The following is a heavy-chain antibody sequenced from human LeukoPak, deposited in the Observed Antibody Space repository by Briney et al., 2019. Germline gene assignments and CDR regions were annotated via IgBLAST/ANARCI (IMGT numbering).Heavy chain of an antibody. V-gene: IGHV3-21*03. Sequence: GGSLRLACAASGFKFSVYSMNWVRQAPGSGLQWVSRITGTGSQLDDVDYADSVRGRFTISRDNGKDSLFLEMRGLRVEDTGIYFCARETGFADAFDFWGRGTPFPVSS. CDR2: ITGTGSQLDDV. CDR3: ARETGFADAFDF. CDR1: GFKFSVYS. J-gene: IGHJ3*01.